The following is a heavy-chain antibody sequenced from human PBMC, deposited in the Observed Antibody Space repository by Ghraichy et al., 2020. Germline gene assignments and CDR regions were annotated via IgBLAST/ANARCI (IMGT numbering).Heavy chain of an antibody. D-gene: IGHD3-3*01. CDR2: IYYSGST. J-gene: IGHJ5*02. V-gene: IGHV4-31*03. CDR3: ARVLTIFGVVTHNWFDP. Sequence: LILSCTVSGGSISSGGYYWSWIRQHPGKGLEWIGYIYYSGSTYYNPSLKSRVTISVDTSKNQFSLKLSSVTAADTAVYYCARVLTIFGVVTHNWFDPWGQGTLVTVSS. CDR1: GGSISSGGYY.